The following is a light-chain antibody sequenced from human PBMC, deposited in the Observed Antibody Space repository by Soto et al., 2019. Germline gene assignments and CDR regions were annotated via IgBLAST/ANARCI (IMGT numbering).Light chain of an antibody. J-gene: IGKJ1*01. CDR2: KAS. CDR3: QPYNSYSEA. CDR1: LPISNY. Sequence: EIQMTQYPSSLSASVGDRFTITCVASLPISNYLAWYQQKPGKAPKLLIYKASTLKSGVTSRFSGSGSGTEFTLTISSLQPDDFATYYCQPYNSYSEAVGPGTQVEIK. V-gene: IGKV1-5*03.